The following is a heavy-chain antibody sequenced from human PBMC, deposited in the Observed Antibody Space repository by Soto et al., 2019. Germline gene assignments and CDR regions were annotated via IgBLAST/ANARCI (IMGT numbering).Heavy chain of an antibody. J-gene: IGHJ4*02. CDR1: GFTFSSYG. V-gene: IGHV3-30*18. CDR2: ISYDGSNK. CDR3: AKESKRYCSGGSCLHFDY. Sequence: PGGSLRLSCAASGFTFSSYGMHWVRQAPGKGLEWVAVISYDGSNKYYADSVKGRLTISRDNSKNTLYQQMNSLRAEDTAVYYCAKESKRYCSGGSCLHFDYWGQGTLVTVS. D-gene: IGHD2-15*01.